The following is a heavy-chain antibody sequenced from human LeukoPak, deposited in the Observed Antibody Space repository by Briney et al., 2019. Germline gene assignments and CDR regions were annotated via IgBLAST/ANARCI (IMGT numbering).Heavy chain of an antibody. CDR2: IFTTGSTI. CDR3: TRESSRDCDFDS. D-gene: IGHD2-21*02. CDR1: GFTFSTYK. Sequence: PGGSLRLSCAASGFTFSTYKMHWVRQAPGKGLEWVSHIFTTGSTILYADSVKGRFTISRDNAKNSLYLQMNSPRAEDTAVYYCTRESSRDCDFDSWGQGTLVTVSS. J-gene: IGHJ4*02. V-gene: IGHV3-48*03.